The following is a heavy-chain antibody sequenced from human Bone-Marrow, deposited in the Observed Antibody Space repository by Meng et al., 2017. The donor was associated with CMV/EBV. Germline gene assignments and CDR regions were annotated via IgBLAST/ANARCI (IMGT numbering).Heavy chain of an antibody. Sequence: ASVKVSCKASGYTFTRYDINWVRQAAGQGLEWMGWMNTNSGNTGYAQNFQGRVTMTRNTATGTAYMELTSLKSEDTAVYYCAREEILVEASAVGRAKYYDSGMDAWGQGTTVTVSS. J-gene: IGHJ6*02. CDR2: MNTNSGNT. CDR1: GYTFTRYD. CDR3: AREEILVEASAVGRAKYYDSGMDA. D-gene: IGHD3-22*01. V-gene: IGHV1-8*01.